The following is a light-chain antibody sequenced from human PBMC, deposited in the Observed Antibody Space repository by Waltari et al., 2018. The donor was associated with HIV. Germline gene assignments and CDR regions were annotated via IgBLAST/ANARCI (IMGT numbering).Light chain of an antibody. J-gene: IGLJ3*02. CDR2: LNSDGSH. CDR3: QTWGTGIQV. V-gene: IGLV4-69*01. Sequence: HLVLTQSPSASASLGASVRLTCTLSSGHSSYAIAWHQQQPETGPRFLMKLNSDGSHNKGDGVPDRFSGSSSGAWRYLTITSLQSDDEADYYCQTWGTGIQVFGGGTKLTVL. CDR1: SGHSSYA.